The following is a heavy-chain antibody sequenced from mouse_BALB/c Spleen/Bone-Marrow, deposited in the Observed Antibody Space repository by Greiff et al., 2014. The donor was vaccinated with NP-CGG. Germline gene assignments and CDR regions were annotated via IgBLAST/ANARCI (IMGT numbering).Heavy chain of an antibody. CDR3: ARKYGDY. D-gene: IGHD2-10*02. J-gene: IGHJ2*01. Sequence: VQLQQSGAEQVRPGSSVKISCKASGYPFSSYWMNWVKQRPGQGLEWIGQIYPGDGETNYNGKFRGNATLTADKSSSTAYMQLISLTSEDSAVYFCARKYGDYWGQGTTLTVSS. CDR1: GYPFSSYW. V-gene: IGHV1-80*01. CDR2: IYPGDGET.